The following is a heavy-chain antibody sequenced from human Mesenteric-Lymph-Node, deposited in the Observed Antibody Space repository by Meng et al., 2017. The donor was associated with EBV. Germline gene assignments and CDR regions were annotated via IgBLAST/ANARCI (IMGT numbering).Heavy chain of an antibody. CDR3: ARFGDLFLDQ. J-gene: IGHJ4*02. V-gene: IGHV3-30-3*01. Sequence: EFGGGIFQPGRSLRPSCAASGFTFSSYALNWVRQAPGKGLEWVAVISYDGSTKYYADSVKGRFTISRDNSKNTLYLQMNSLRPEDTAVYYCARFGDLFLDQWGQGTLVTVSS. CDR2: ISYDGSTK. D-gene: IGHD3-10*01. CDR1: GFTFSSYA.